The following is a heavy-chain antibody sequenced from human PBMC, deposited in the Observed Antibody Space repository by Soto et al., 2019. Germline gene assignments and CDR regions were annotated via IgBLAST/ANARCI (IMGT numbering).Heavy chain of an antibody. J-gene: IGHJ4*02. V-gene: IGHV4-34*01. CDR3: ARAPKVSGSSQTRPDF. Sequence: SETLSLTCAVYGGSSSGYFWNWIRQSPGKGLEWIGEISQSGNTNYSPSLKSRVSISIDTSKKQFSLNLASVSAADTAVYYCARAPKVSGSSQTRPDFWGQGTLVTVSS. D-gene: IGHD6-6*01. CDR1: GGSSSGYF. CDR2: ISQSGNT.